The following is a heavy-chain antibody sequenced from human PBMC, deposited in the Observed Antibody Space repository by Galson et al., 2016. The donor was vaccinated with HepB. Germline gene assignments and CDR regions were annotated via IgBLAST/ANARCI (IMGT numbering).Heavy chain of an antibody. J-gene: IGHJ3*02. Sequence: SLRLSCAASGLTVSSNYMGWVRQAPGQGLEWVSTIYSDDRTFYADSVKGRFIISRDNSKNTLYLQMNSLIGEDTAVYYCARDRYETAFDIWGQGTMVTVSS. CDR3: ARDRYETAFDI. CDR2: IYSDDRT. CDR1: GLTVSSNY. D-gene: IGHD3-16*02. V-gene: IGHV3-53*01.